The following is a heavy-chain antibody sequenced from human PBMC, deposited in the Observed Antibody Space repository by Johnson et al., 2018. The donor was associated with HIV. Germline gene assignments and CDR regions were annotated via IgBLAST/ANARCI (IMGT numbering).Heavy chain of an antibody. CDR1: GFTFSNFD. V-gene: IGHV3-13*01. D-gene: IGHD1-26*01. CDR2: IGTAAYT. CDR3: ARDVVADGSYPPDAFDL. Sequence: EVQLVESGGVLVQPGGSLRLSCAASGFTFSNFDMHWVRQPTGKGLEWVSGIGTAAYTYYVGSVKGRFTISRDNDKNFLFLQVNSLRDDDPAVYYCARDVVADGSYPPDAFDLWGQGTMVTVSS. J-gene: IGHJ3*01.